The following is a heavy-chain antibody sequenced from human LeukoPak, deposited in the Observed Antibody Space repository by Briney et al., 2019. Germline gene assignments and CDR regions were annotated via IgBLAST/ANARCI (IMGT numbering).Heavy chain of an antibody. D-gene: IGHD3-22*01. CDR1: GGSIISNY. CDR2: TYGSGIT. J-gene: IGHJ6*03. CDR3: ARLKFYDSTGYSPGYYMDV. Sequence: SETLSLTCTVSGGSIISNYWSWIRQSAGTGLEWIGRTYGSGITDYNPSLKSRVTMSLDTPRKQFSLRLTSVTAADTAVYYCARLKFYDSTGYSPGYYMDVWGKGTTVSVFS. V-gene: IGHV4-4*07.